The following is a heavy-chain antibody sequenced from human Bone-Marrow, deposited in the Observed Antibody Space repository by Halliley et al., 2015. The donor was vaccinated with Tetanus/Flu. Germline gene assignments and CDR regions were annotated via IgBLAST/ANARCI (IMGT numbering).Heavy chain of an antibody. D-gene: IGHD3-22*01. CDR2: IKQDESER. CDR3: ATKGAYDSSGY. J-gene: IGHJ4*02. V-gene: IGHV3-7*03. Sequence: EWVANIKQDESERYYVESVKGRFTISRDNSKNTLYLQMNSLRAEDTAVYYCATKGAYDSSGYWGQGTLVTVSS.